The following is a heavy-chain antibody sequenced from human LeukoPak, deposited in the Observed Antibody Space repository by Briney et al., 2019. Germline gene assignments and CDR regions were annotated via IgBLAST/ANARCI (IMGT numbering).Heavy chain of an antibody. CDR3: ARAGFIVDGYSSAIFDY. CDR2: INPNSGGT. Sequence: ASVKVSCKASGYTFTGYYMHWVRQAPGQGLEGMGWINPNSGGTIYAQKFQGSVTITRDTSISTAYIELNRLRSDDTAVYYCARAGFIVDGYSSAIFDYWGQGTLVTVSS. J-gene: IGHJ4*02. D-gene: IGHD5-18*01. V-gene: IGHV1-2*02. CDR1: GYTFTGYY.